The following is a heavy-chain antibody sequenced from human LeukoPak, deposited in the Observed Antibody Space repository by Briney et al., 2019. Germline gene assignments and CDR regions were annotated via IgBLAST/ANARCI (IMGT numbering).Heavy chain of an antibody. CDR2: ISYDGSTT. D-gene: IGHD6-13*01. J-gene: IGHJ4*02. Sequence: GGSLRLSCAASGFTVSSNYMSWVRQAPGKGLEWVTVISYDGSTTYYADSVKGRFTISRDNSKNTLYLQMNSLRAEDTAVYYCAKDARRRIAAAGTPLYFDYWGQGTLVTVSS. V-gene: IGHV3-30*18. CDR1: GFTVSSNY. CDR3: AKDARRRIAAAGTPLYFDY.